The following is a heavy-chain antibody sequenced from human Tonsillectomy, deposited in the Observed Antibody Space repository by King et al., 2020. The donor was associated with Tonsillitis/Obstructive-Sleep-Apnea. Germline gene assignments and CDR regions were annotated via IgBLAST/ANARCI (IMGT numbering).Heavy chain of an antibody. CDR3: ARDKRGQDYYYYYMDV. CDR2: IYYSGST. J-gene: IGHJ6*03. Sequence: QVQLQESGPGLVKPSETLSLTCTVSVGSISSYYWSWIRQPPGKGLEWIGYIYYSGSTNYNPSLKSRVTISVDTSKNQFSLKLSSVTAADTAVYYCARDKRGQDYYYYYMDVWGKGTTVTVSS. D-gene: IGHD3-10*01. V-gene: IGHV4-59*01. CDR1: VGSISSYY.